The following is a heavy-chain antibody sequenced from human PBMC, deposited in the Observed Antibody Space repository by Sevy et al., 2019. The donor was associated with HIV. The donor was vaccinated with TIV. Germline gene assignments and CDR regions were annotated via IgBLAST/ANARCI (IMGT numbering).Heavy chain of an antibody. CDR2: IYYSGST. J-gene: IGHJ5*02. CDR3: ARNRRQQLVLEDWFDP. Sequence: SEILSLTCTVSGGSISSSSYYWGWIRQPPGKGLEWIGSIYYSGSTYYNPSLKSRVTISVDTSKNQFSLKLGSVTAADTAVYYCARNRRQQLVLEDWFDPWGQGTLVTVSS. CDR1: GGSISSSSYY. D-gene: IGHD6-13*01. V-gene: IGHV4-39*01.